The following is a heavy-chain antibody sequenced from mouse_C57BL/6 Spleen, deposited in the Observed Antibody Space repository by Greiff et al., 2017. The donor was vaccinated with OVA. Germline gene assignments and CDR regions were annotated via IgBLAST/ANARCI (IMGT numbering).Heavy chain of an antibody. Sequence: VQLQQSGPELVKPGASVKISCKASGYTFTDYYMNWVKQSHGKSLEWIGDINPNNGGTSYNQKFKGKATLTVDKSSSTAYMQLRSLTSECSAVYYCARAQVSYWYFDVWGTGTTVTVSS. CDR2: INPNNGGT. CDR1: GYTFTDYY. CDR3: ARAQVSYWYFDV. V-gene: IGHV1-26*01. J-gene: IGHJ1*03.